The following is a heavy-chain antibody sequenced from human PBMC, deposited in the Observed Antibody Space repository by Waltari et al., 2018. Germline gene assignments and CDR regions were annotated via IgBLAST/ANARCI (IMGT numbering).Heavy chain of an antibody. V-gene: IGHV1-3*01. J-gene: IGHJ4*02. D-gene: IGHD3-3*01. CDR3: ARASYYDFWSGYYTGYFDY. Sequence: QVQLVQSGAEVKKPGASVKISCRASGYTFTTYAMHWVRQAPGQSLEWMGWINAGNGNTKYSQNFQGRVTITRDTSASTAYMELSSLRSEDTAVYYCARASYYDFWSGYYTGYFDYWGQGTLVTVSS. CDR2: INAGNGNT. CDR1: GYTFTTYA.